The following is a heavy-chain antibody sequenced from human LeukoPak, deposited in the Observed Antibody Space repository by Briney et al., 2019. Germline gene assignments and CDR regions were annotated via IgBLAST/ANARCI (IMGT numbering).Heavy chain of an antibody. CDR1: GGSFSGYY. CDR3: AIGQTIVGATGDF. J-gene: IGHJ4*02. Sequence: SETLSLTCAVYGGSFSGYYWSWIRQPPGKGLEWIGEINHSGSTNYNPSLKSRVTISVDTSKNQFSLKLSSVTAADTAVYYCAIGQTIVGATGDFWGQGTLVTVSS. V-gene: IGHV4-34*01. CDR2: INHSGST. D-gene: IGHD1-26*01.